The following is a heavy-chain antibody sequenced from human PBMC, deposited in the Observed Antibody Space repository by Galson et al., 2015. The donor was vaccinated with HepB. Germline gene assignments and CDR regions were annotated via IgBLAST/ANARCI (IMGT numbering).Heavy chain of an antibody. V-gene: IGHV4-34*01. CDR1: GGSFRTYH. CDR2: ITQSGST. D-gene: IGHD3-3*01. J-gene: IGHJ6*01. Sequence: LSLTCAVFGGSFRTYHWTWIRQSPGKGLEWIGEITQSGSTHSNPSLKSRVTMSVDTSKNQFSLKVRSVTAADTAVYYCARGKGRQVLLDYHYYGMDVWGQGTTVSVSS. CDR3: ARGKGRQVLLDYHYYGMDV.